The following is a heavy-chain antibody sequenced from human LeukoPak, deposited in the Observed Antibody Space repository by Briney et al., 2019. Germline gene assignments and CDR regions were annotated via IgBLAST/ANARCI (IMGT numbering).Heavy chain of an antibody. Sequence: ASVKVSCKASGYTFSDYAMHWVRQAPGQRFEWMGWIDAGNGDTRYSQKFQGRVTITRDTSASTAYMELSSLRSEDTAVYYCAREGGYSGLARFYYFDYWGQGTLVTVSS. J-gene: IGHJ4*02. CDR1: GYTFSDYA. V-gene: IGHV1-3*01. CDR3: AREGGYSGLARFYYFDY. CDR2: IDAGNGDT. D-gene: IGHD5-12*01.